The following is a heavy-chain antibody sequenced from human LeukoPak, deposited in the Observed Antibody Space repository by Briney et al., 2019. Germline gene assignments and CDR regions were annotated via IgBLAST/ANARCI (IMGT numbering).Heavy chain of an antibody. J-gene: IGHJ5*02. CDR3: ARHPHYYDSSGYYLAWFDP. D-gene: IGHD3-22*01. V-gene: IGHV4-38-2*01. CDR1: GYSISSGYY. Sequence: SETLSLTCAVSGYSISSGYYWGWIRQPPGKGLEWIGSIYHSGSTYYNPSLKSRVTISVDTSKNQFSLELSSVTAADTAVYYCARHPHYYDSSGYYLAWFDPWGQGTLVTVSS. CDR2: IYHSGST.